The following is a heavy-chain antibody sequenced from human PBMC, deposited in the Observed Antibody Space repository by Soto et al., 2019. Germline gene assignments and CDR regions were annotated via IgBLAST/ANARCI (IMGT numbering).Heavy chain of an antibody. J-gene: IGHJ6*02. D-gene: IGHD1-26*01. V-gene: IGHV1-46*01. CDR1: GYTFTIYY. CDR3: ARWVGATPFGMDV. Sequence: ASVKVSCKASGYTFTIYYMHCVLQSPGQGLDWMGIINPSGGSTSYAQKFQGRVTMTRDTSTSTVYMELSSLRSEDTAVYYCARWVGATPFGMDVWGQGTTVTVSS. CDR2: INPSGGST.